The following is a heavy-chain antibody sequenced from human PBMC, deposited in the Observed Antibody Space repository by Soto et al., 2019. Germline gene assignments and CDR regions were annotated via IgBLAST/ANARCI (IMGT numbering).Heavy chain of an antibody. V-gene: IGHV1-8*01. CDR2: MNPNSGNT. CDR3: ARVIVAAAVFHY. D-gene: IGHD6-13*01. J-gene: IGHJ4*02. Sequence: ASVKVSCKASGYTFTSYDINWVRQATGQGLEWMGWMNPNSGNTGYAQKFQGRVTMTRNTSISTAYMELRSLRSDDTAVYYCARVIVAAAVFHYWGQGTLVTVSS. CDR1: GYTFTSYD.